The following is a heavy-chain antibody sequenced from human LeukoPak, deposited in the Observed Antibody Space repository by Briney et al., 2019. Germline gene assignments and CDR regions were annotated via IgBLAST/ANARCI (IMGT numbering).Heavy chain of an antibody. Sequence: PSETLSLTCTVSGGSITSSTYYWSWIRQPPGKGLEWIGEINHSGSTNYNPSLKSRVTISVDTSKNQFSLKLSSVTAADTAVYYCARGPPRIAAAGTRSYFQHWGQGTLVTVSS. D-gene: IGHD6-13*01. CDR2: INHSGST. J-gene: IGHJ1*01. CDR1: GGSITSSTYY. CDR3: ARGPPRIAAAGTRSYFQH. V-gene: IGHV4-39*07.